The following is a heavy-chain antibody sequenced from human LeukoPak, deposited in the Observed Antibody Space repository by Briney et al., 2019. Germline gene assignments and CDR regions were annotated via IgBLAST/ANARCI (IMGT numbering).Heavy chain of an antibody. CDR3: ARWGTYASTSNWFDP. V-gene: IGHV4-39*07. Sequence: SETLSLTCNVSGDSISRSRHFWAWIRQSPGRGLEWIGYIYNSGSTYYNPSLKSRVTISVDTSKNQFSLRLSSVTAADTAAYYCARWGTYASTSNWFDPWGQRTLVTVSS. D-gene: IGHD2-2*01. CDR2: IYNSGST. J-gene: IGHJ5*02. CDR1: GDSISRSRHF.